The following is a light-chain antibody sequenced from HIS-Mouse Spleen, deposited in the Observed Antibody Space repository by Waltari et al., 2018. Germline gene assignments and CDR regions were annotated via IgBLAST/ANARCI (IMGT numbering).Light chain of an antibody. CDR1: KLGEKY. J-gene: IGLJ2*01. CDR2: QDS. V-gene: IGLV3-1*01. CDR3: QAWDSSVV. Sequence: SYELTQPPSVSVSPGQTASITCSGEKLGEKYACWYQQKPGQSPVLVIYQDSKRPSGIPERFSGSNSGNTATLTISGTQAMDEADYYCQAWDSSVVFGGGTKLTVL.